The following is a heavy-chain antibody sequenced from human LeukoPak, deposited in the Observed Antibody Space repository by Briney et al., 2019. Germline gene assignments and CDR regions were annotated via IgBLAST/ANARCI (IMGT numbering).Heavy chain of an antibody. D-gene: IGHD6-13*01. J-gene: IGHJ4*02. V-gene: IGHV3-23*01. CDR2: ISGSGGST. CDR1: GFTFSSYA. CDR3: AKSSEYSSSSSFFDY. Sequence: GGSLRLSCAASGFTFSSYAMNWVRQAPGKGLEWVSSISGSGGSTYYADSVKGRFTISRDNSKNTLYLQMNSLRAEDTAVYYCAKSSEYSSSSSFFDYWGQGTLVTVSS.